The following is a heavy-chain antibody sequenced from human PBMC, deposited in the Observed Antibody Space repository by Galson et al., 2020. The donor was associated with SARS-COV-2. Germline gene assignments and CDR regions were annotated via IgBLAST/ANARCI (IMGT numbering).Heavy chain of an antibody. V-gene: IGHV1-8*01. J-gene: IGHJ5*02. CDR3: ARRPIIAAAGTVWFDP. CDR1: GYTFTSYD. CDR2: MNPNSGNT. Sequence: ASVKVSCKASGYTFTSYDINWVRQATGQGLEWMGWMNPNSGNTGYAQKFQGRVTMTRNTSISTAYMELSSLRSEDTAVYYCARRPIIAAAGTVWFDPWGQGTLVTVSS. D-gene: IGHD6-13*01.